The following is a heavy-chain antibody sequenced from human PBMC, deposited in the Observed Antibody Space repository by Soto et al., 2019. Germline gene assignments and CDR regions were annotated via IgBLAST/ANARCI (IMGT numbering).Heavy chain of an antibody. CDR3: ARVGVAGKGVGY. CDR2: INYDGSST. J-gene: IGHJ4*02. V-gene: IGHV3-74*01. CDR1: GFTFTNYW. Sequence: EVQLVESGGGLVQPGGSLRLSCTVSGFTFTNYWMHWVRQAPGKGLVWVSRINYDGSSTSYVDSVKGRYTISRDNANNTRYLQMNRRRADDTAVYDCARVGVAGKGVGYWGQGALVTVSS. D-gene: IGHD6-19*01.